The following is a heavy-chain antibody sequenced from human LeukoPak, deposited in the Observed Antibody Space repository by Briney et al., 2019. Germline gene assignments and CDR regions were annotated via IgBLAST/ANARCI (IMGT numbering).Heavy chain of an antibody. Sequence: PGGSLRLSCAASGFTFSSYWMSWVRQAPGKGLEWVANIKQDGSEKYYVDSVKGRFTISRDNAKNSLYLQMNSLRAEDTAVYYCARGDYDFWSGYPTRYFQHWGQGTLVTVSS. D-gene: IGHD3-3*01. CDR3: ARGDYDFWSGYPTRYFQH. J-gene: IGHJ1*01. CDR2: IKQDGSEK. V-gene: IGHV3-7*01. CDR1: GFTFSSYW.